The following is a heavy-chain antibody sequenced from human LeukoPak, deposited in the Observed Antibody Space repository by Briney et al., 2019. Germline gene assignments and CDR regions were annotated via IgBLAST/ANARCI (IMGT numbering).Heavy chain of an antibody. Sequence: GGSLRLSCAASGFTFSSYEMNWVRQAPGKGLEWVSYISSSGSTIYYADSVKGRFTISRDNAKNSLYLQMNSLRAEDTAVYYCARDEYYCSGGSCYSDYWGQGTLVTVSS. J-gene: IGHJ4*02. V-gene: IGHV3-48*03. CDR1: GFTFSSYE. D-gene: IGHD2-15*01. CDR2: ISSSGSTI. CDR3: ARDEYYCSGGSCYSDY.